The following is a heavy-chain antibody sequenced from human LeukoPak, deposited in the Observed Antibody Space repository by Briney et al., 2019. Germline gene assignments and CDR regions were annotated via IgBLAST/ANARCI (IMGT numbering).Heavy chain of an antibody. Sequence: GGSLRLSCAASGFTFNTNGMHWVRQAPGKGLERVAFIRFDGSSNYYADSVKGRFTISRDNSKNTLYLQMNGLRAEDTAVYYCAKGDDYGSNTRLPKFNWFDPWGQGTLVTVSS. J-gene: IGHJ5*02. CDR2: IRFDGSSN. CDR3: AKGDDYGSNTRLPKFNWFDP. CDR1: GFTFNTNG. D-gene: IGHD4-17*01. V-gene: IGHV3-30*02.